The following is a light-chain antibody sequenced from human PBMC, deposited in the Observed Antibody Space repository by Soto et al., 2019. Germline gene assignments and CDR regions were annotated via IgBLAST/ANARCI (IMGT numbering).Light chain of an antibody. CDR1: QSVSSSS. Sequence: EILLTQSPGTLSFSRWEIATLACRASQSVSSSSLAWYQQKRGQAPRLLIHGASNRATGIPDRFSGSGSGTDFTLTISSLEPEDFAVYYCQQRSNWPRTFGQGTKVDIK. V-gene: IGKV3-11*01. CDR2: GAS. J-gene: IGKJ1*01. CDR3: QQRSNWPRT.